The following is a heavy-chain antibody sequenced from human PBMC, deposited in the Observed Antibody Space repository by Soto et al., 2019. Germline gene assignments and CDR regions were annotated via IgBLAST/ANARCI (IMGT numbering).Heavy chain of an antibody. Sequence: GGSLRLSCAASGFTFSSYGMHWVRQAPGKGLEWVAVISYDGSNKYYADSVKGRFTISRDNSKNTLYLQMNSLRAEDTAVYYWARGRGNLPVYFDDWGQGTLVTVYS. CDR2: ISYDGSNK. V-gene: IGHV3-30*03. CDR3: ARGRGNLPVYFDD. D-gene: IGHD1-26*01. CDR1: GFTFSSYG. J-gene: IGHJ4*02.